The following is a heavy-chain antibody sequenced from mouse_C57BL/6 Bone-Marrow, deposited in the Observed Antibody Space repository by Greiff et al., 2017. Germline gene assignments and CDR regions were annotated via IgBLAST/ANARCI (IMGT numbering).Heavy chain of an antibody. CDR2: IYPRCGNT. CDR3: SRSPYDYYCSNTDY. CDR1: GYTFTSYG. D-gene: IGHD1-1*01. Sequence: LQESGPELARPGASVKLSCKASGYTFTSYGISWVKQRTGQGLEWIGEIYPRCGNTYYNEKFKGKATLTADKSSSTAYMELRHLTSEDSAVYFCSRSPYDYYCSNTDYWGQGTTLTASS. J-gene: IGHJ2*01. V-gene: IGHV1-81*01.